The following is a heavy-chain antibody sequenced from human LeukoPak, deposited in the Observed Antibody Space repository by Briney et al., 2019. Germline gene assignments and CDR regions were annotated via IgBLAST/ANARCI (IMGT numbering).Heavy chain of an antibody. Sequence: GGSLRLSCAASGFTFSIYGMFWVRQAPGKGLEWVAYMSYDGSLANYADSVRGRFLISRDNSKNTLSLQLNSLRTEDTAVYYCAKKFVSNDNHFDYGGRGTLVTVSS. CDR3: AKKFVSNDNHFDY. D-gene: IGHD3-10*01. CDR2: MSYDGSLA. V-gene: IGHV3-30*18. J-gene: IGHJ4*02. CDR1: GFTFSIYG.